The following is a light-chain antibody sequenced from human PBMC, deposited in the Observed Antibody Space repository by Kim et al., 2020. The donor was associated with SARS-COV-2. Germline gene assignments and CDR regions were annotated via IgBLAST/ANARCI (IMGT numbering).Light chain of an antibody. CDR3: HQYNSHPLT. J-gene: IGKJ4*01. CDR2: GAS. CDR1: HGISFF. Sequence: ASVGVNCTIPCRASHGISFFLPWFQQRPGKAPKSLISGASSLQEGVPSRFSGSSSGTDFTLTISSLQPEYFATYYFHQYNSHPLTFGGGTKVDIK. V-gene: IGKV1-16*01.